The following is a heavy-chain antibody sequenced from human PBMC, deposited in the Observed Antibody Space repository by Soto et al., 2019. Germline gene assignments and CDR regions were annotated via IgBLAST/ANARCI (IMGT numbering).Heavy chain of an antibody. Sequence: GSLRLSCAASGFTFSSYAMSWVRQAPGKGLEWVSAISGSGGSTYYADSVKGRFTISRDNSKNTLYLQMNSLRAEDTAVYYCAKDVKIAVAGNWFDPWGQGTLVTVSS. CDR3: AKDVKIAVAGNWFDP. D-gene: IGHD6-19*01. CDR1: GFTFSSYA. CDR2: ISGSGGST. V-gene: IGHV3-23*01. J-gene: IGHJ5*02.